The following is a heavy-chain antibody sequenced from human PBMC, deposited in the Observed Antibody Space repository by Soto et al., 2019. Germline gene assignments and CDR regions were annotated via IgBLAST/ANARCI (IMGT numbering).Heavy chain of an antibody. J-gene: IGHJ6*02. V-gene: IGHV4-31*03. CDR1: GGSIRSGGYY. CDR2: IYYSGNT. D-gene: IGHD5-18*01. CDR3: ARDRLMATAGTARHYFGLDV. Sequence: SETLSLTCTVSGGSIRSGGYYWSWVRQNPRRGLEWIGNIYYSGNTYYNPSLKSRLTLSVDTSKNQFSLNLSSVTAADTAVYYCARDRLMATAGTARHYFGLDVWGQGTTVTVSS.